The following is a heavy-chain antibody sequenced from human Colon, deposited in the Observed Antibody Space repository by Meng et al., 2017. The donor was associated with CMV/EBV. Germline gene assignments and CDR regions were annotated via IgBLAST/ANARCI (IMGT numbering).Heavy chain of an antibody. J-gene: IGHJ6*02. CDR2: ISGSGSST. V-gene: IGHV3-23*01. D-gene: IGHD3-3*01. CDR1: GFTFSSYA. Sequence: SCAGSGFTFSSYALSWVRQAPGKGLEWVSAISGSGSSTYYANSVKGRVTISRDNSKNTLYLQINSLRAEDTAKYYCTKGQDDFWNGSPLDVWGQGTTVTVSS. CDR3: TKGQDDFWNGSPLDV.